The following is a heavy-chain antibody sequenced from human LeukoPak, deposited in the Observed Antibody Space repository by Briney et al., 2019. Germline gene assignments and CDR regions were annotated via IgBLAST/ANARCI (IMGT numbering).Heavy chain of an antibody. V-gene: IGHV3-23*01. J-gene: IGHJ4*02. CDR1: GFTFSSYA. CDR2: ISGSGGTT. Sequence: GGSLRLSCAASGFTFSSYAMSWVRQAPGKGLEWVSSISGSGGTTHYADSVKGRLTISRDNSKNSLFLQMNSLRAEDTAVYYCAKAPYGDYVFGYWGQGTLVTVSS. CDR3: AKAPYGDYVFGY. D-gene: IGHD4-17*01.